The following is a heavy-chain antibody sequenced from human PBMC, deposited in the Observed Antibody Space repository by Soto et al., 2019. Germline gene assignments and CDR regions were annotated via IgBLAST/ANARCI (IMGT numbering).Heavy chain of an antibody. Sequence: EVQLLESGGGLVQPGGSLRLSCAASGFTFSSYAMSWVRQAPGKGLEWVSAISGSGGSTYYADSVKGRFTISRDNSKNTLYLQMNSLRAEDTAVYYCAKDGRTIRSTIFGVVNRYYYYYYMDVWGKGTTVTVSS. V-gene: IGHV3-23*01. J-gene: IGHJ6*03. CDR2: ISGSGGST. D-gene: IGHD3-3*01. CDR1: GFTFSSYA. CDR3: AKDGRTIRSTIFGVVNRYYYYYYMDV.